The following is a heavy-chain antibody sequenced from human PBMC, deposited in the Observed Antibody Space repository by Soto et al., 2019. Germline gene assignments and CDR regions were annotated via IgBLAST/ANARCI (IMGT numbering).Heavy chain of an antibody. Sequence: QVQLVESGGGVVQPGRSLRLSCAASGFTFSSYGMHWVRQAPGKGLEWVAVISYDGSNKYYADSVKGRFTISRDNPKNTLDLQMNSLRGEDTGVYYCAKDRRVKPWLRFAQYPYFDYWGQGTLVTVSS. J-gene: IGHJ4*02. V-gene: IGHV3-30*18. CDR3: AKDRRVKPWLRFAQYPYFDY. CDR2: ISYDGSNK. CDR1: GFTFSSYG. D-gene: IGHD5-12*01.